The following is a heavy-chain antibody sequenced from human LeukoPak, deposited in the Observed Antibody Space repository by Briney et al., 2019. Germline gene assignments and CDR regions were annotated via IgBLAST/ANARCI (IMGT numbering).Heavy chain of an antibody. J-gene: IGHJ6*03. CDR1: GGSISSSSYY. CDR3: ARQRADYFYHYLDV. V-gene: IGHV4-39*01. CDR2: VYCGGNT. Sequence: SETLSLTCTVSGGSISSSSYYWDWVRQPPGKGLEWIGNVYCGGNTFYNSSLESRVTISVDMSKNQFSLKLSSLTAADTAVYYCARQRADYFYHYLDVWGKRTSVTVSS.